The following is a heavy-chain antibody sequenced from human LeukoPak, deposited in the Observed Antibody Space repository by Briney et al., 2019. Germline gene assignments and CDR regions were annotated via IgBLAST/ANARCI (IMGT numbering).Heavy chain of an antibody. CDR1: NGSFSGHY. V-gene: IGHV4-34*01. Sequence: SETLSLTCAVYNGSFSGHYWSWIRQPPGKGLEWIGEINHSGSTNYNPSLKSRVTISVDTSKNQFSLKLSSVTAADTAVYYCARGLSPRINMVRGVRPPFRGVFDYWGQGTLVTVSS. CDR3: ARGLSPRINMVRGVRPPFRGVFDY. CDR2: INHSGST. D-gene: IGHD3-10*01. J-gene: IGHJ4*02.